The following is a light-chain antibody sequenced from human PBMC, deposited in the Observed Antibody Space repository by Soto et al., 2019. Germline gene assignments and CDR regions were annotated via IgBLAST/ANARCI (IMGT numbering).Light chain of an antibody. CDR2: GAS. CDR3: QQYTDWPWGT. Sequence: EIVMTQSPATLSVSPGERATLSCRASQSVGNNLAWYRQKSGQAPRLLIYGASSRATGIPVRFSGSGSGTEFTLTISSLQPEDFAVYYCQQYTDWPWGTFGGGTKVDIK. J-gene: IGKJ4*01. V-gene: IGKV3-15*01. CDR1: QSVGNN.